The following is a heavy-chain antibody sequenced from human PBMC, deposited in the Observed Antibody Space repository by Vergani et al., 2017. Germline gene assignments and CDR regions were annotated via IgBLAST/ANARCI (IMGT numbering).Heavy chain of an antibody. CDR2: ISYDGSYK. D-gene: IGHD3-22*01. CDR3: ARKHISNYYDSSGYYYMGYYYGMDV. J-gene: IGHJ6*02. V-gene: IGHV3-30*03. CDR1: GFTLSSYG. Sequence: QVPLVESGGGVVQPGRSLRLSCAASGFTLSSYGMHLVRQAPGPGLEWLAVISYDGSYKYYADSVKGRFTICRDKCKNTLYLQMNSLRAEDTAVYYCARKHISNYYDSSGYYYMGYYYGMDVWGQGTTVTVSS.